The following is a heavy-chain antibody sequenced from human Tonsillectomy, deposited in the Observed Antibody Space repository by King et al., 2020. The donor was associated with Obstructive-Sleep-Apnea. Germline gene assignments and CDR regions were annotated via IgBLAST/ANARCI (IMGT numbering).Heavy chain of an antibody. V-gene: IGHV3-23*01. CDR2: ISGMGGST. CDR3: AKRLVGATTKTGDY. D-gene: IGHD1-26*01. J-gene: IGHJ4*02. CDR1: GFTFSIYA. Sequence: VQLMESGGGLVQPGGSLRLSCAASGFTFSIYAMSWVRQAPGKGLEWVAAISGMGGSTYYADYVKGRFTISRDNSKNTLYLQMINLSAEDTAVYYCAKRLVGATTKTGDYWGQGTLVTVSS.